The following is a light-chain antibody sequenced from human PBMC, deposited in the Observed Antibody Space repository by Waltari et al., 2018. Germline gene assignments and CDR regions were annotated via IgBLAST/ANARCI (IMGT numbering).Light chain of an antibody. CDR1: QSVSSY. V-gene: IGKV3-11*01. CDR2: GAS. CDR3: QQRTNWIT. J-gene: IGKJ5*01. Sequence: EIVLTQSPATLSLSPGERVTLSCMASQSVSSYLAWYQHKPGQAPRLLIYGASNRATGIPARFSGSGSGTDFTLTISSLEPEDFAVYYCQQRTNWITFGQGTRLEIK.